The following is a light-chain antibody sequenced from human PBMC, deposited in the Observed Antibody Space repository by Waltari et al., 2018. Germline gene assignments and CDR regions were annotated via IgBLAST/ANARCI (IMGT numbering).Light chain of an antibody. Sequence: EIVLTQSPGTLSLSPGERAALSCRASQSVGRTVAWYQQKPGQAPRLLIYGASNRATGIPDRFSGSGSGTDFSLTISGLEPEDFAVYYCQHYVRLPATFGQGTKVEIK. CDR2: GAS. CDR3: QHYVRLPAT. CDR1: QSVGRT. J-gene: IGKJ1*01. V-gene: IGKV3-20*01.